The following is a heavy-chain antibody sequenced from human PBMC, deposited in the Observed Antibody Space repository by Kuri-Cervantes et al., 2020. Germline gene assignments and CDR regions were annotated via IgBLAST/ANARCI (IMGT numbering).Heavy chain of an antibody. J-gene: IGHJ3*02. V-gene: IGHV3-74*01. CDR2: INGDGGST. D-gene: IGHD5-24*01. Sequence: GGSLRLSCGASGFIFSNSWMHWVRQVPGKGLVWVARINGDGGSTSYVDSVESRFTVSRDNAKNTLYLQMNSLRAEDAAVYYCASSRDGYIWDAFDIWGQGTMVTVSS. CDR3: ASSRDGYIWDAFDI. CDR1: GFIFSNSW.